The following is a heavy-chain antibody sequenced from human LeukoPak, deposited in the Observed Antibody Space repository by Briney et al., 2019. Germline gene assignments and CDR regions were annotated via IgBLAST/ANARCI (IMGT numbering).Heavy chain of an antibody. Sequence: GESLKISCKGTGYSFANYWIGWVRQMPGKGLEWMGIIYPGDSDTRYSPSFQGQVTISADKSISTAYLQWSSLKASDTAMYYCARKTTYYFDYWGQGTLVTVSS. J-gene: IGHJ4*02. D-gene: IGHD1-1*01. CDR2: IYPGDSDT. CDR1: GYSFANYW. V-gene: IGHV5-51*01. CDR3: ARKTTYYFDY.